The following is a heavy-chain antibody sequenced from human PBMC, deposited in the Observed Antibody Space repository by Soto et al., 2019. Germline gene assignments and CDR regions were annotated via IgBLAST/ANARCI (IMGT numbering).Heavy chain of an antibody. J-gene: IGHJ6*02. V-gene: IGHV4-30-4*08. Sequence: KSSETLSLTCTVSGDSIRSGNHYWSWIRQPPGKGLEWIGYVYYSGSTYSSPSLKSRVTVSVDTSKNQFSLKLNSVTAADTAVYYCAIFDIWYVSGCMDVWGQGTTVTVSS. CDR2: VYYSGST. D-gene: IGHD3-9*01. CDR3: AIFDIWYVSGCMDV. CDR1: GDSIRSGNHY.